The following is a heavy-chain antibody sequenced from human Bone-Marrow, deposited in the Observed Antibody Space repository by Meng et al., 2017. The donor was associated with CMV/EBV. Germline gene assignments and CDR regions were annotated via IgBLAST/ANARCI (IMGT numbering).Heavy chain of an antibody. V-gene: IGHV1-2*02. Sequence: QVRLVAPGPRVKKPGASVKVSCKASGYTFTGYYMHLVRQAPGQGLEWMGWINPNSGGTNYAQKFQGRVTMTRDTSISTAYMELSRLRSDDTAVYYCARVGITMIAGDYWGQGTLVTVSS. J-gene: IGHJ4*02. CDR2: INPNSGGT. CDR1: GYTFTGYY. D-gene: IGHD3-22*01. CDR3: ARVGITMIAGDY.